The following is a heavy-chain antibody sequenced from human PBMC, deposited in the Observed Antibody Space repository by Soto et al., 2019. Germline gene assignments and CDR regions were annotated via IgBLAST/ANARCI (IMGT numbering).Heavy chain of an antibody. J-gene: IGHJ4*02. CDR2: ISGSGGST. CDR3: AKASIVVVPAASDY. CDR1: GFTFSSYA. D-gene: IGHD2-2*01. V-gene: IGHV3-23*01. Sequence: GGSLRLSCAASGFTFSSYAMSWVRQAPGKGLEWVSAISGSGGSTYYADSVKGRFTISRDNSKNTLYLRMNSLRAEDTAVYYCAKASIVVVPAASDYWGQGTLVTVSS.